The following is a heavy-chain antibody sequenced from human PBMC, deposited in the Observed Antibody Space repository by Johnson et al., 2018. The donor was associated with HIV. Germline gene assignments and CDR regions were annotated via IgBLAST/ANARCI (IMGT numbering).Heavy chain of an antibody. CDR2: IPYDGNNK. Sequence: QVQLVESGGGVVQPGRSLRLSCAASGFTFSSYGMHWVRQAPGKGLEWVAVIPYDGNNKYYADSVKGRFTISRDNSKNTLYLQMNSLRAEDTAIYYCARDLTYYNFWSGSWGDAFDIWGQGTMVTVSS. J-gene: IGHJ3*02. D-gene: IGHD3-3*01. CDR3: ARDLTYYNFWSGSWGDAFDI. CDR1: GFTFSSYG. V-gene: IGHV3-30*03.